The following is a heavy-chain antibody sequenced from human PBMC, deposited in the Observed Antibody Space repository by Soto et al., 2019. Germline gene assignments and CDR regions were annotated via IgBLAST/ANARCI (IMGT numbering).Heavy chain of an antibody. Sequence: EVQLLESGGGLVQPGGSLRLSCAASGFTFSSYAMSWVRQAPGKGLEWVSAISGSGGSTYYADSVKGRFTISRDNSKNTLYLQMNSLRAEDTAVYYCAKEVIVVVPAAMRYHASYDYWGQGTLVTVSS. CDR2: ISGSGGST. V-gene: IGHV3-23*01. CDR1: GFTFSSYA. CDR3: AKEVIVVVPAAMRYHASYDY. J-gene: IGHJ4*02. D-gene: IGHD2-2*01.